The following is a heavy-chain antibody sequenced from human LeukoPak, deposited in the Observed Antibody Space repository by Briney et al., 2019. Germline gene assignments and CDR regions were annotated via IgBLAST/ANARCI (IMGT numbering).Heavy chain of an antibody. CDR2: VSGSGGNT. D-gene: IGHD6-25*01. V-gene: IGHV3-23*01. Sequence: GGSLRLSCAASGLTLSSYAMSWVRQAPGKGLEWVSSVSGSGGNTYYADSVKGRFTISRDNSKNTLYLQLNSLRAEDTAVYYCARDQSGLSSPVYGMDVWGQGTTVTASS. CDR3: ARDQSGLSSPVYGMDV. J-gene: IGHJ6*02. CDR1: GLTLSSYA.